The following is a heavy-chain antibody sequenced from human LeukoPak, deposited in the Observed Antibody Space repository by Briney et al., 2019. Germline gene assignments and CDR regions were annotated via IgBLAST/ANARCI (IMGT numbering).Heavy chain of an antibody. Sequence: SETLSLTCTVSGGSISGDNWNWVRQPPGKGLEWIGYIYYSGSTNYNPSLKSRVTISIDTSKNQFSLKLTSVTAADTAVYYCARRNDFAIWGQGTMVTVSS. V-gene: IGHV4-59*08. J-gene: IGHJ3*02. CDR2: IYYSGST. CDR1: GGSISGDN. CDR3: ARRNDFAI.